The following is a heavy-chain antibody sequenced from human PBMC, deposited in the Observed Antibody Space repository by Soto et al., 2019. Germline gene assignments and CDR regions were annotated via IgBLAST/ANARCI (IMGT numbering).Heavy chain of an antibody. Sequence: VNVSCKASGGTFTGYAIRWVRQAPGQGLEWMGGIIPIFGTANYAQKFQGRVTITADESTSTAYMELSSLRSEDTAVYYCARVGPPQCTSYYYGMDVWGQGSTVAATS. CDR2: IIPIFGTA. V-gene: IGHV1-69*13. D-gene: IGHD1-26*01. J-gene: IGHJ6*02. CDR1: GGTFTGYA. CDR3: ARVGPPQCTSYYYGMDV.